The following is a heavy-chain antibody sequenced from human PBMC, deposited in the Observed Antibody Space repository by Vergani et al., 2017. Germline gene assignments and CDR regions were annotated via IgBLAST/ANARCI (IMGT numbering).Heavy chain of an antibody. CDR2: IYYSGST. CDR1: GGSISSGGYY. CDR3: ARGNYGSGSYFDYFDY. D-gene: IGHD3-10*01. J-gene: IGHJ4*02. V-gene: IGHV4-31*03. Sequence: QVQLQESGPGLVKPSQTLSLTCTVSGGSISSGGYYWSWIRQHPGKGLEWIGYIYYSGSTYYNPSLKSRVTISVDTSKNQFSLKLRSVTAADTAVYYCARGNYGSGSYFDYFDYWGQGTLVTVSS.